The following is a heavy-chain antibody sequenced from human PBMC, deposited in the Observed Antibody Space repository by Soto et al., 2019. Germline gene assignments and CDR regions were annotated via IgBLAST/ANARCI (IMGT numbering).Heavy chain of an antibody. D-gene: IGHD3-22*01. CDR2: ISSSSSYI. J-gene: IGHJ4*02. V-gene: IGHV3-21*01. CDR3: ARAIYDSSGPPFDY. CDR1: GFTFSSYS. Sequence: EVQLVESGGGLVKPGGSLRLSCAASGFTFSSYSMNWVRQAPGKGLEWVSSISSSSSYIYYADSVKGLFTISRDNAKNSLYLQMNSLRAEDTAVYYCARAIYDSSGPPFDYWGQGTLVTVSS.